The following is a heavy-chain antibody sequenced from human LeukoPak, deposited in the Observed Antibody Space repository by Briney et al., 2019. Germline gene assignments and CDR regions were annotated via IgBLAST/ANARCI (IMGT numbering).Heavy chain of an antibody. V-gene: IGHV3-7*01. Sequence: GGSLRLSCAASGFTFSDYWMSWVRQAPGKGLEWVANIKQDGSEKYYVDSVKGRFTISRDNAKNSLYLQMNSLRADDTAVYYCARVRGSWCLDCWGQGTLVTVSS. D-gene: IGHD6-13*01. J-gene: IGHJ4*02. CDR3: ARVRGSWCLDC. CDR2: IKQDGSEK. CDR1: GFTFSDYW.